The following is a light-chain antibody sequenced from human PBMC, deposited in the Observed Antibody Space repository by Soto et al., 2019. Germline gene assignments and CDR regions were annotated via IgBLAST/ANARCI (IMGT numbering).Light chain of an antibody. V-gene: IGLV2-14*01. Sequence: SVLSPPSSVTVCRGQSISICCTGSSSDVGAHTYVSWYQHHTDTAPKVLIFEVSKRPSGISNRFSGSKSGNTASLTISGLQAEDEADYICSSYPSSTTSVIFGGGTKVTVL. CDR3: SSYPSSTTSVI. J-gene: IGLJ2*01. CDR2: EVS. CDR1: SSDVGAHTY.